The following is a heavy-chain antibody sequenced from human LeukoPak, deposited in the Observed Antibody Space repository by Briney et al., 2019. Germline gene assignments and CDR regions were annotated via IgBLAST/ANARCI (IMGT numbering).Heavy chain of an antibody. CDR3: AKDPLL. CDR1: GFTSSDYG. CDR2: IRHDGSNE. J-gene: IGHJ4*02. V-gene: IGHV3-30*02. Sequence: PGGSLRLSCGASGFTSSDYGMHWVRQAPGKGLEWVGFIRHDGSNEYYADTVKGGFTVSRDNSKNTVLLQMSSLRAYDAAGYYCAKDPLLGGQGTLVTVSS.